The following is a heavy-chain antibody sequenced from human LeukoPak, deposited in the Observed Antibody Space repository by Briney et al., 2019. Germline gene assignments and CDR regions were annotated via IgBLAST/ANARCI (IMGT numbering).Heavy chain of an antibody. CDR3: ARDNYDSSTPYYFDY. Sequence: LSLSCAVYAGSFSGYYWVWIRQPPEKGLEWVSYISSSSSTIYYADSVKGRFTISRDNAKNSLYLQMNSLRAEDTAVYYCARDNYDSSTPYYFDYWGQGTLVTVSS. CDR1: AGSFSGYY. D-gene: IGHD3-22*01. CDR2: ISSSSSTI. V-gene: IGHV3-11*04. J-gene: IGHJ4*02.